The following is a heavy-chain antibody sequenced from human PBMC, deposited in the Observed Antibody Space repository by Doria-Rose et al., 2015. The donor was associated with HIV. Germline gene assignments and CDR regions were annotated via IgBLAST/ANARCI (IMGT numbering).Heavy chain of an antibody. CDR2: IFSDDER. CDR3: ARIKSSRWYHKYYFDF. D-gene: IGHD6-13*01. CDR1: GVSLSSPGMG. J-gene: IGHJ4*02. Sequence: QITLKESGPVLVKPTETLTLTCTVSGVSLSSPGMGVSWIRQPPGKALEWLANIFSDDERSDKRSLKSRLTISRGTSKSQVVITRTDMDPVDTATYYCARIKSSRWYHKYYFDFWGQGTLVIVSA. V-gene: IGHV2-26*01.